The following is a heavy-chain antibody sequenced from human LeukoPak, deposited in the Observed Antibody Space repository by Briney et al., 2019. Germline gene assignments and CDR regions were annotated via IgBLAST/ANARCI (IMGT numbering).Heavy chain of an antibody. D-gene: IGHD3-22*01. CDR2: IKSKTDGGTT. CDR1: GFTFSNAW. J-gene: IGHJ4*02. CDR3: STTYYYDSSEGY. V-gene: IGHV3-15*07. Sequence: GGSLRLSCAASGFTFSNAWMNWVRQAPGKGLEWVGRIKSKTDGGTTDYAAPVKGRFTISRDDSKNTLHLQMNSLKTEDTAVYYCSTTYYYDSSEGYWGQGTLVTVSS.